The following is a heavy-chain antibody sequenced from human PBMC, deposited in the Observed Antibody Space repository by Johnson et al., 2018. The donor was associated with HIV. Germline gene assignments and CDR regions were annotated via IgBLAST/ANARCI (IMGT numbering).Heavy chain of an antibody. CDR2: ISYDGSKK. CDR3: ARACRDGYTCDAFDI. J-gene: IGHJ3*02. Sequence: QVQLVESGGGVVQPGRSLRLSCAASGFTFSSYAMYWVRQAPGKGLEWVAVISYDGSKKYYADTVKGRFTISRDNSKNTLFLQMNSLRAEDTAVYYCARACRDGYTCDAFDIWGLGTMVTVSS. D-gene: IGHD5-24*01. V-gene: IGHV3-30*04. CDR1: GFTFSSYA.